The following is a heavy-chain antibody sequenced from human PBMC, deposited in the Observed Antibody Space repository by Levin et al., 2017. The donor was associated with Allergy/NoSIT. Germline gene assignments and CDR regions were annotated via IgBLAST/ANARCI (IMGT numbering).Heavy chain of an antibody. CDR3: AKDMGRGYSGYGRFRGGYFDY. CDR1: GFTFDDYT. CDR2: ISWDGSST. D-gene: IGHD5-12*01. J-gene: IGHJ4*02. Sequence: GGSLRLSCAASGFTFDDYTMHWVRQAPGKGLEWVSLISWDGSSTFYADSVKGRFTISRDNSKNSLYLQMNSLRTEDTALYYCAKDMGRGYSGYGRFRGGYFDYWGQGTLVTVSS. V-gene: IGHV3-43*01.